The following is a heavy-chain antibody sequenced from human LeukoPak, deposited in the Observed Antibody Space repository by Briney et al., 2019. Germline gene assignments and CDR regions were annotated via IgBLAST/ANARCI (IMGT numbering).Heavy chain of an antibody. CDR1: GGSFNDYY. V-gene: IGHV4-34*01. Sequence: PSETLSLTCAVYGGSFNDYYWSWIRQPPGKGLEWIGEINHNGSTNCNPSLKSRVTISVDTSKNQFSLKLTSVTAADTAVYYCASSYIPSRGMDVWGQGTTVTVSS. CDR3: ASSYIPSRGMDV. D-gene: IGHD2-2*02. CDR2: INHNGST. J-gene: IGHJ6*02.